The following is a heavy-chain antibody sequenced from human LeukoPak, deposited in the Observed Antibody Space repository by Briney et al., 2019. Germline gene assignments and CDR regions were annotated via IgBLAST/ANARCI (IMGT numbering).Heavy chain of an antibody. V-gene: IGHV4-31*03. J-gene: IGHJ5*02. D-gene: IGHD1-7*01. CDR1: GGSISSGGYY. Sequence: PSETLSLTCTVSGGSISSGGYYWSWIRQHPGKGLEWIGYIYYSGSTYYNPSLKSRVTFSVDTSKNQFSLKLISVTAADTAVYYCARDALTGTTRFDPWGQGTLVTVSS. CDR3: ARDALTGTTRFDP. CDR2: IYYSGST.